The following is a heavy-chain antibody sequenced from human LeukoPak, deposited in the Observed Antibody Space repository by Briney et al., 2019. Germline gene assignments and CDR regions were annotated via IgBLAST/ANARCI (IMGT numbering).Heavy chain of an antibody. V-gene: IGHV3-23*01. CDR2: ISGSGGST. CDR3: AKDLGFLEWLFGTSFDY. CDR1: GFTFSSYS. D-gene: IGHD3-3*01. J-gene: IGHJ4*02. Sequence: GGSLRLSCAASGFTFSSYSMNWVRQAPGKGLEWVSAISGSGGSTYYADSVKGRFTISRDNSKNTLYLQMNSLRAEDTAVYYCAKDLGFLEWLFGTSFDYWGQGTLVTVSS.